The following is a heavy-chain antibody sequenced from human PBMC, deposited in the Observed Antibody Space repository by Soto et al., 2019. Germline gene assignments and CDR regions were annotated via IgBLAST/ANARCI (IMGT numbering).Heavy chain of an antibody. CDR2: IYYSGST. CDR3: ARDQAIHDAFDI. J-gene: IGHJ3*02. CDR1: GGSISSGGYY. V-gene: IGHV4-31*03. D-gene: IGHD2-2*01. Sequence: TLSLTCTVSGGSISSGGYYWSWIRQHPGKGLEWIGYIYYSGSTYYNPSLKSRVTISVDTSKNQFSLKLRAVTAADTAVYYCARDQAIHDAFDIWGQGTMVTVSS.